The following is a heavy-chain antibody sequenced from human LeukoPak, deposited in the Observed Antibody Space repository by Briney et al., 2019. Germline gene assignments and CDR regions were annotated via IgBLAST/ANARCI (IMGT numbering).Heavy chain of an antibody. D-gene: IGHD3-22*01. Sequence: GGSLRLSCAASGFTFSDYYMSWIRQAPGKGLEWVSYISSSSSTIYYADSVKGRFTISRDNAKNSLYLQMNSLRAEDTAVYYCARDLTMIVVPRGYWGQGTLVTVSS. CDR2: ISSSSSTI. J-gene: IGHJ4*02. CDR3: ARDLTMIVVPRGY. CDR1: GFTFSDYY. V-gene: IGHV3-11*04.